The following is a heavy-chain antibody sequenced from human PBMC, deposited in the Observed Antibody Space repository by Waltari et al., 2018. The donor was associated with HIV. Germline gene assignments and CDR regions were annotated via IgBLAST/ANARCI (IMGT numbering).Heavy chain of an antibody. V-gene: IGHV4-39*07. J-gene: IGHJ1*01. D-gene: IGHD3-3*01. CDR1: GGSISSSSYY. Sequence: QLQLQESGPGLVKPSETLSLTCTVSGGSISSSSYYWGWIRQPPGKGLEWIGSIYYSGRTYYNPSLKRRVTISVDTSKNQFSLKLSSVTAADTAVYYCARVIISNYDFWSGLPEPAEYFQHWGQGTLVTVSS. CDR2: IYYSGRT. CDR3: ARVIISNYDFWSGLPEPAEYFQH.